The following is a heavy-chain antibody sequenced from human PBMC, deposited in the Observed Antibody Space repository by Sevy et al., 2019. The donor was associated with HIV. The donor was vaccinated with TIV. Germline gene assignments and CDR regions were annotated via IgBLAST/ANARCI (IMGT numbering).Heavy chain of an antibody. J-gene: IGHJ4*02. V-gene: IGHV4-34*01. Sequence: SETLSLTCAVYGGSFSGDFWNWIRQPPGKGPEWIGEINHRGATSYNSLFKSRVSISIDTSRKQFSLKLTSVTAADTAVYYCARAAIAAPGAPFDDWGQGTLVTVSS. CDR1: GGSFSGDF. CDR2: INHRGAT. CDR3: ARAAIAAPGAPFDD. D-gene: IGHD6-13*01.